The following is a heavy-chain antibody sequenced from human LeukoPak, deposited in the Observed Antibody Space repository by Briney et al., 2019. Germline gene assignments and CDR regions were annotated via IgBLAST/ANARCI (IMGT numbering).Heavy chain of an antibody. J-gene: IGHJ4*02. CDR2: IYYTGST. D-gene: IGHD5/OR15-5a*01. V-gene: IGHV4-59*01. CDR3: ARDGKGAVSLFDY. CDR1: GGSISTYY. Sequence: PSETLSLTCTVSGGSISTYYWGWSRQPPGKGLEYIGYIYYTGSTNYNPSLKSRVTISVDTSKNQFSLKLSSVTAADTAVYYCARDGKGAVSLFDYWGQGTLVTVSS.